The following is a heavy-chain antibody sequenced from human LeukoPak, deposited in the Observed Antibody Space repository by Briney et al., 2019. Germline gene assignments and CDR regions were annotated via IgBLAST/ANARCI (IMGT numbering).Heavy chain of an antibody. CDR3: AIEFYDDYGDHGFSKFDY. CDR1: GYTFTSYA. J-gene: IGHJ4*02. Sequence: GASVKVSCKASGYTFTSYAISWVRQAPGQGLEWMGRIIPILGIANYAQKFQGRVTITADRSTSTAYMELSSLRSEDTAVYYCAIEFYDDYGDHGFSKFDYWGQGTLVTVSS. D-gene: IGHD4-17*01. CDR2: IIPILGIA. V-gene: IGHV1-69*04.